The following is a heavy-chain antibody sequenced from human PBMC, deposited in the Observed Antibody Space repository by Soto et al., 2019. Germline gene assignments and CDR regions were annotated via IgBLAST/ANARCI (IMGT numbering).Heavy chain of an antibody. CDR3: VRTACVINNCSYRGVR. D-gene: IGHD1-20*01. CDR1: GFDFKTYG. J-gene: IGHJ4*02. V-gene: IGHV3-33*01. Sequence: QGQLVESGGGVAQPGRSLRLSCVASGFDFKTYGMHWVRQAPGKGLEWVAVIGFDGTNIHNSDSVRGRFSISRDNSENTVSLQMNSLRVEDTALYYCVRTACVINNCSYRGVRWGQGTLVTV. CDR2: IGFDGTNI.